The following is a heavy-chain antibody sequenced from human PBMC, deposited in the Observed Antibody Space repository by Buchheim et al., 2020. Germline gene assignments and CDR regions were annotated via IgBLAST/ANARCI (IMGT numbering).Heavy chain of an antibody. V-gene: IGHV3-23*01. J-gene: IGHJ4*02. CDR1: GFTFSSYA. CDR3: AKEEAAWSSRWFFDS. CDR2: ISGSGGST. Sequence: DVQLLESGGGLVQPGGSLRLSCAASGFTFSSYAMCWVRQSPGKGLEWVSSISGSGGSTYYADSVKGRFTIPRDTSKNTLYLQMTSLRAEDTAVYYCAKEEAAWSSRWFFDSWGKGTLVTVSS. D-gene: IGHD6-19*01.